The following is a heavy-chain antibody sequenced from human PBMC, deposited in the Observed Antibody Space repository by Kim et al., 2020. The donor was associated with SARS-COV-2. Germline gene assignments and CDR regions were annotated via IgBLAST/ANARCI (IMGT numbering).Heavy chain of an antibody. D-gene: IGHD3-3*01. CDR1: GYTFTSYD. Sequence: ASVKVSCKASGYTFTSYDIDWVRQAPGQGLEWMGWISAYNGNTNYAQKLQGRVTMTTDTSTSTAYMELRSLRSDDTAVYYCARGKVTIFGVFCGLAYWGQGTPVTVSS. CDR2: ISAYNGNT. J-gene: IGHJ4*02. V-gene: IGHV1-18*01. CDR3: ARGKVTIFGVFCGLAY.